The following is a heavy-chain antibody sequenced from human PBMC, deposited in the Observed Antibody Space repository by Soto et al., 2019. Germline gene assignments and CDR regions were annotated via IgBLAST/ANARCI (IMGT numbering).Heavy chain of an antibody. D-gene: IGHD3-3*01. CDR2: ISSSGSTI. CDR1: GFTFSSYE. J-gene: IGHJ5*02. V-gene: IGHV3-48*03. CDR3: ARGYYDFSWAPSFDP. Sequence: EVQLVESGGGLVQPGGSLRLSCAASGFTFSSYEMNWVRQAPGKGLEWVSYISSSGSTIYYADSVKGRFTISRDNAKNSLYLQMNSLRAEDTAVYYCARGYYDFSWAPSFDPWGQGTLVTVSS.